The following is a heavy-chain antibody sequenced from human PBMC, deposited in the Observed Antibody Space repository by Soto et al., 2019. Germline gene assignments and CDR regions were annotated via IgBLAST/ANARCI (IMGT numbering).Heavy chain of an antibody. D-gene: IGHD6-13*01. V-gene: IGHV3-30*18. J-gene: IGHJ6*02. Sequence: GGSLRLSCAASGFTFSNYGMTWVRQAPGKGLEWVAVISYDGSNKYYADSVKGRFTISRDNSMNTLYLQMNSLRAEDTAVYYCAKDFRAAAYGMDVWGQGTTVTVSS. CDR2: ISYDGSNK. CDR1: GFTFSNYG. CDR3: AKDFRAAAYGMDV.